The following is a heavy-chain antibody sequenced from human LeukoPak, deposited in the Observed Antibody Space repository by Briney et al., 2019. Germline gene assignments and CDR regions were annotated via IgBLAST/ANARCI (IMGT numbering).Heavy chain of an antibody. D-gene: IGHD5-18*01. Sequence: SETLSLTCTASGGSISSYYWSWIRQPPGKGLEWIGYIYYSGSTNYNPSLKSRVTISVDTSKNQFSLKLSSVAAADTAVYYCARGGYSYGPRHFDYWGQGTLVTVSS. CDR1: GGSISSYY. CDR3: ARGGYSYGPRHFDY. V-gene: IGHV4-59*01. J-gene: IGHJ4*02. CDR2: IYYSGST.